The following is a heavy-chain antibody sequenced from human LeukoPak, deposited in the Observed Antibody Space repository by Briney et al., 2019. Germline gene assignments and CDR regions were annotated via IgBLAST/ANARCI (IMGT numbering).Heavy chain of an antibody. CDR2: ITGSRSTT. CDR1: GFTLSRYA. D-gene: IGHD3-10*01. J-gene: IGHJ4*02. Sequence: GGSLRLSCAASGFTLSRYAMSWVRQAPGKGLEGVSSITGSRSTTYYADSVRGRFTISRDNSKNTMYLEMKGLRVEDTAVYYCASGLHYGSGRMRFDYWGQGTLVTVSS. V-gene: IGHV3-23*01. CDR3: ASGLHYGSGRMRFDY.